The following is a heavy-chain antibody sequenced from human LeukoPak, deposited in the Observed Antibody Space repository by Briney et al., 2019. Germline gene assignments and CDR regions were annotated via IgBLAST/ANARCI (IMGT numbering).Heavy chain of an antibody. J-gene: IGHJ4*02. Sequence: ASVKVSCKASGYTFTSYGISWVRQAPGQGLEWMGWISAYNGNTNYARKLQGRVTMTTDTSTSTAYMELRSLRSDDTAVYYCARGVYYDYVWGSYGFDYWGQGTLVTVSS. CDR2: ISAYNGNT. CDR3: ARGVYYDYVWGSYGFDY. V-gene: IGHV1-18*01. CDR1: GYTFTSYG. D-gene: IGHD3-16*01.